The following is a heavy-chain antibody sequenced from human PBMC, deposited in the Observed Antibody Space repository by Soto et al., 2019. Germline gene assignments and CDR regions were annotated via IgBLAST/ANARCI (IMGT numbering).Heavy chain of an antibody. V-gene: IGHV1-69*13. D-gene: IGHD5-18*01. CDR2: IIPIFGTA. CDR3: ASSPHVDTAVDY. J-gene: IGHJ4*02. Sequence: ASVKVSCKASGGTFSSYAISWVRQAPGQGLEWMGGIIPIFGTANYAQKFQGRVTITADESTSTAYMELSSLRSEDTAVYYCASSPHVDTAVDYWGQGTLVTVSS. CDR1: GGTFSSYA.